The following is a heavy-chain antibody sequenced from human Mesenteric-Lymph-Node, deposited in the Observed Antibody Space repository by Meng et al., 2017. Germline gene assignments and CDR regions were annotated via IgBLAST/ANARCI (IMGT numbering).Heavy chain of an antibody. CDR2: IIPIFGTA. J-gene: IGHJ5*02. Sequence: KISCKASGGTFSSYAISWVRQAPGQGLEWMGGIIPIFGTANYAQKFQGRVTITRNTSISTAYMELSSLRSEDTAVYYCARDYGDYVNWFDPWGQGTLVTVSS. V-gene: IGHV1-69*05. CDR3: ARDYGDYVNWFDP. D-gene: IGHD4-17*01. CDR1: GGTFSSYA.